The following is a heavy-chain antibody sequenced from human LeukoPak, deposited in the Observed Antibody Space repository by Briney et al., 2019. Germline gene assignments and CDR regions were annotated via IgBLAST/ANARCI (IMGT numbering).Heavy chain of an antibody. CDR1: GYSISSGYY. CDR2: IYYSGST. D-gene: IGHD6-6*01. V-gene: IGHV4-38-2*02. J-gene: IGHJ4*02. Sequence: SETLSLTCTVSGYSISSGYYWGWIRQPPGKGLEWIGSIYYSGSTYYNPSLKSRVTISVDTSKNQFSLKLSSVTAADTAVYYCARQQASIAARPVDYWGQGTLVTVSS. CDR3: ARQQASIAARPVDY.